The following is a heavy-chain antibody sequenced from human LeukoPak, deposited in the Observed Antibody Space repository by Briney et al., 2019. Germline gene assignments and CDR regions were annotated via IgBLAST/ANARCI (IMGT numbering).Heavy chain of an antibody. CDR1: GYTFSGYY. CDR2: INSNSGGT. V-gene: IGHV1-2*02. J-gene: IGHJ4*02. D-gene: IGHD3-3*01. CDR3: ASSRFLEWLYVLDY. Sequence: ASVKVSCKASGYTFSGYYMHWVRQAPGQGLEWMGWINSNSGGTNYAQKFQGRVTMTRETSISTAYMDLRRLTSDDTAVYYCASSRFLEWLYVLDYWGQGTLVTASS.